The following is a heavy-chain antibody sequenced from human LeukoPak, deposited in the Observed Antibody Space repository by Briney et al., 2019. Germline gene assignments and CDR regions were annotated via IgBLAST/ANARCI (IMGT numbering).Heavy chain of an antibody. D-gene: IGHD3-22*01. V-gene: IGHV3-20*04. J-gene: IGHJ4*02. Sequence: GGSLRLSCAASGFTFDDYGMSWVRQAPGKGLEWVSNINWNGGSTGYADSVRGRFTISRDNAKNSLYLQMNSLRAEDTAVYYCARDPYRIVVVPHYFDYWGQGTLVTVSS. CDR2: INWNGGST. CDR3: ARDPYRIVVVPHYFDY. CDR1: GFTFDDYG.